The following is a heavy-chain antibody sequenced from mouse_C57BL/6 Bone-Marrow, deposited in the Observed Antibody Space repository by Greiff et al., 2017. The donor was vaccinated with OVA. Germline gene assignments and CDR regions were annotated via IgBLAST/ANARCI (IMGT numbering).Heavy chain of an antibody. V-gene: IGHV14-4*01. CDR2: IDPENGDT. CDR3: TTLFFDY. CDR1: GFNIKDYY. J-gene: IGHJ2*01. Sequence: VQLKESGAELVRPGASVKLSCTASGFNIKDYYMHWVKQRPEQGLEWIGWIDPENGDTEYASKFQGKATITADTSSNTAYLQLSSLTSEDTAVYYCTTLFFDYWGQGTTLTVSS.